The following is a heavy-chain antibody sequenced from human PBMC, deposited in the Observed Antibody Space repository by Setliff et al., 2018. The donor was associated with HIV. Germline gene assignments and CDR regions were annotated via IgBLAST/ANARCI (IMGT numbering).Heavy chain of an antibody. CDR3: ARFLDHDYGDYRTYYFDF. CDR2: MNPNNGST. Sequence: ASVKVSCKASGYTFVSYDINWVRQATGQGLEWMGWMNPNNGSTGYSQRFQGRVTMTRNTSISTAYMELSSLRSEDTAVYYCARFLDHDYGDYRTYYFDFWGQGTLVTVSS. D-gene: IGHD4-17*01. V-gene: IGHV1-8*02. J-gene: IGHJ4*02. CDR1: GYTFVSYD.